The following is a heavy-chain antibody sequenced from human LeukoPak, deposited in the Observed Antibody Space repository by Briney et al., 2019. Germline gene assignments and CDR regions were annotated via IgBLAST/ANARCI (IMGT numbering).Heavy chain of an antibody. CDR3: ARDHSSGWYSDYFDY. CDR1: GFTFSSYG. Sequence: PGGSLRLSGAASGFTFSSYGMHWVRQAPGKGLEWVAVIWYDGSNKYYADSVKGRFTISRDDSKNTLYLQMNSLRAEDTAVYYCARDHSSGWYSDYFDYWGQGTLVTVSS. V-gene: IGHV3-33*01. J-gene: IGHJ4*02. CDR2: IWYDGSNK. D-gene: IGHD6-19*01.